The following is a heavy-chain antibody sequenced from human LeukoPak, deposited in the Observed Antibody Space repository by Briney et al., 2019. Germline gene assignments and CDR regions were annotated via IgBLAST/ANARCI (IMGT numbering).Heavy chain of an antibody. J-gene: IGHJ4*01. V-gene: IGHV3-74*01. D-gene: IGHD4-11*01. CDR2: INTDGRTI. CDR1: GFTFSRYW. CDR3: VRSAFLTSEFYFDY. Sequence: PGGSVRLSCAACGFTFSRYWMQGVRQAPGRGVVGVSRINTDGRTITYADSVKGRFTISRDNAKNTLYLQMNSLRAEDTAVYYCVRSAFLTSEFYFDYWGHGTLVTVSS.